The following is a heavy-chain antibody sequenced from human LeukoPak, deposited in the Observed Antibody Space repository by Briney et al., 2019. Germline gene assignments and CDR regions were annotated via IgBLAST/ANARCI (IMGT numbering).Heavy chain of an antibody. CDR3: ARGSYDILTGRQNNWFDP. J-gene: IGHJ5*02. D-gene: IGHD3-9*01. CDR1: GGSISSYY. CDR2: IYTSGST. Sequence: PSETLSLTCTVSGGSISSYYWSWIRQPAGKGLEWIGRIYTSGSTNYNPSLKSRVTMSVDTSKNQFSLKLSSVTAADTAVYYCARGSYDILTGRQNNWFDPWGQGTLVTVSS. V-gene: IGHV4-4*07.